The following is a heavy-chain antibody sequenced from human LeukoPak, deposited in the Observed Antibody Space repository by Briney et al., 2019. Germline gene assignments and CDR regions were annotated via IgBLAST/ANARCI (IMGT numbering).Heavy chain of an antibody. Sequence: GGSLRLSCAASGFTFSSYGMHWVRQAPGKGLEWVAFIRYDGSNKYYADSVKGRFTISRDNSKNTLYLQMNSLRAEDTAVYYCARDSLTMIVGRQKRGLDYWGQGTLVTVSS. CDR3: ARDSLTMIVGRQKRGLDY. CDR1: GFTFSSYG. CDR2: IRYDGSNK. D-gene: IGHD3-22*01. V-gene: IGHV3-30*02. J-gene: IGHJ4*02.